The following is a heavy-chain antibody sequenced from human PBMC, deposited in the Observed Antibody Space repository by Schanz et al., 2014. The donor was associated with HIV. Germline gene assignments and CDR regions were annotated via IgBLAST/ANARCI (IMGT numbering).Heavy chain of an antibody. Sequence: QVQLVQSGAEVKKPGSSVKVSCKASGGTFSRHAINWVRQAPGQGLEWMGGIIPMLGTATYAQKLQGRVTLTTDTSTTTAYMDLRSLRSDDTAVYHCARRESDGALDVWGPGTTVTVSS. J-gene: IGHJ6*02. CDR3: ARRESDGALDV. CDR2: IIPMLGTA. V-gene: IGHV1-69*06. CDR1: GGTFSRHA. D-gene: IGHD2-21*02.